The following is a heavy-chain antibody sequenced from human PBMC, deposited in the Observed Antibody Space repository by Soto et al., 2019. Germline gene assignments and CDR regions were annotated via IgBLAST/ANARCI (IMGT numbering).Heavy chain of an antibody. CDR2: IHRASTDI. CDR1: GFTFSSFD. J-gene: IGHJ1*01. CDR3: GRRVMDYF. Sequence: EVQLVESGGGLVKPGGSLRLSCATSGFTFSSFDMDWVRRAPGKGLEWVSSIHRASTDIYYAASVRGPFTTSRDNAKRSLYLQATSFRANAAGMYDCGRRVMDYF. V-gene: IGHV3-21*01.